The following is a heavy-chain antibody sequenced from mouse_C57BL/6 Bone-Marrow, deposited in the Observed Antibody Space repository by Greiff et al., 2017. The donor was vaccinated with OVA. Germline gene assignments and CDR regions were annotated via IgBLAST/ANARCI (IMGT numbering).Heavy chain of an antibody. CDR3: ARPVTPNCDFDV. V-gene: IGHV1-53*01. Sequence: QVQLQQPGTELVKPGASVKLSCKASGYTFTSYWMHWVKQRPGQGLEWIGNINPSTGGTNYNEKFKSKATLTVDKSSSTAYMQLSSLTSEDSAVYYGARPVTPNCDFDVWGTGTTVTVSS. D-gene: IGHD2-5*01. CDR1: GYTFTSYW. J-gene: IGHJ1*03. CDR2: INPSTGGT.